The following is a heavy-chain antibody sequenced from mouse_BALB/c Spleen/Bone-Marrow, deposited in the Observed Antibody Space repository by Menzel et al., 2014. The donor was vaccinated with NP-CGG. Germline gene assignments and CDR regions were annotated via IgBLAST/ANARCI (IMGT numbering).Heavy chain of an antibody. V-gene: IGHV1S81*02. CDR2: INPSNGGT. Sequence: QVQLQQSGAELVKPGASVKLSCKASGYTFTSYYMYWVKQRPGQGLEWIGGINPSNGGTNFNEKFKSKATLTVDKSSSTAYMQLSSLTSEDSAVYYCTRGLRAWVAYWGQGTLVTVSA. CDR3: TRGLRAWVAY. D-gene: IGHD3-1*01. J-gene: IGHJ3*01. CDR1: GYTFTSYY.